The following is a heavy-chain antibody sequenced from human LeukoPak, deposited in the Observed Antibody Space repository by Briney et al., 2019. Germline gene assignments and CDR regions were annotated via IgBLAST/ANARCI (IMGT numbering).Heavy chain of an antibody. CDR2: IKQDGSEK. CDR3: ARVSSLAVAGFFDY. CDR1: GFTFSSYW. Sequence: PGGSLRLSCAASGFTFSSYWMNWVRQAPGKGLEWVANIKQDGSEKYYVDSVEGRFTISRDNAKNSLYLQMNSLRAEDTAVYYCARVSSLAVAGFFDYWGQGILVSVSS. V-gene: IGHV3-7*01. J-gene: IGHJ4*02. D-gene: IGHD6-19*01.